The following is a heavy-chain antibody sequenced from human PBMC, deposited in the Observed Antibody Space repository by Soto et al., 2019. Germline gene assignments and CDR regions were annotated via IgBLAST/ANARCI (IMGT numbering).Heavy chain of an antibody. CDR2: INNVGGT. Sequence: SETLGITCAFYDGFLSGSYWTWIRQPPGKGLDWIGEINNVGGTNYNPSLKSRVTISVDTSQNQFSLGLISVTAADTAMYFCVRIRYQLPSSVLWLDPWGQGTPVTVSS. V-gene: IGHV4-34*01. CDR3: VRIRYQLPSSVLWLDP. CDR1: DGFLSGSY. J-gene: IGHJ5*02. D-gene: IGHD3-16*01.